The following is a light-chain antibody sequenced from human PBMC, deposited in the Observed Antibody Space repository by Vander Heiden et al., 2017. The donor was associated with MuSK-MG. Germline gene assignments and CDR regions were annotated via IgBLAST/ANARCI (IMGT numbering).Light chain of an antibody. CDR3: SSHTSTSFCV. V-gene: IGLV2-14*01. CDR1: NSHVGSNYY. J-gene: IGLJ1*01. Sequence: QSVLAQPASVSGSPGQSITIPCTGTNSHVGSNYYVSWYQQHPDQAPKLILYEVTERPSEISDRFSGSKSGNTASLTISGLRAEDEADYYCSSHTSTSFCVFGSGTKVTVL. CDR2: EVT.